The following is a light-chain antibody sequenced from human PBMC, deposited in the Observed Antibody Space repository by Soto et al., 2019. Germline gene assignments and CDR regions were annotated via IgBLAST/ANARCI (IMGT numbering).Light chain of an antibody. CDR3: QQSYSTPIT. CDR2: AAS. Sequence: DIQMTQSPSSLSASDGDRVTITCRASQSISSYLNWYQQKPGKAPKLLIYAASSLQSGVPSRFSGSGSGTDFTLTISSLQPEDFATYYCQQSYSTPITFGQGTRLEIK. V-gene: IGKV1-39*01. CDR1: QSISSY. J-gene: IGKJ5*01.